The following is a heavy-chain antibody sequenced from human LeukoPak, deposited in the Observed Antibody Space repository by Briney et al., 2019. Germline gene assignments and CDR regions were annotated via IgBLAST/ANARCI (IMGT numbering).Heavy chain of an antibody. J-gene: IGHJ4*02. D-gene: IGHD1-26*01. CDR1: GYTFTGYY. CDR2: INPNSGGT. V-gene: IGHV1-2*02. Sequence: ASVRVSCKASGYTFTGYYMHWVRQAPGQGLEWMGWINPNSGGTNYAQKCQGRVTMTRDTSISTAYMELSRLRCDDTAVYYCARWEWELRSFDYWGQGTLVTVSS. CDR3: ARWEWELRSFDY.